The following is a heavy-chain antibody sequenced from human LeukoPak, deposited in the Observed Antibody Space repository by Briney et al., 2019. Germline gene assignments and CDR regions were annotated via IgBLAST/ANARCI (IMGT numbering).Heavy chain of an antibody. J-gene: IGHJ4*02. V-gene: IGHV3-11*04. D-gene: IGHD3-3*01. Sequence: PGGSLRLSCAASGFTFSDYYMSWIRQAPGKGLEWVSYISSSGSTMYYADSVKGRFTISRDNAKNSPYLQMNSLRAEDTAVYYCARDLTGFWSGYPYDYWGQGTLVTVSS. CDR3: ARDLTGFWSGYPYDY. CDR2: ISSSGSTM. CDR1: GFTFSDYY.